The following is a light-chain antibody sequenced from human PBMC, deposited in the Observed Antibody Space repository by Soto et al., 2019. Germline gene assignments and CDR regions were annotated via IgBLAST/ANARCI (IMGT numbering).Light chain of an antibody. CDR2: AAS. J-gene: IGKJ1*01. Sequence: DIQFTQSPSFLSASVGDRVTITCRASQGISSYLAWYQQKPGKAPKLLIYAASTLQSGVPSRFSGSGSGTEFTLTISSXQPEDLATYYCQQLNSYLRTFGQGTKVDIK. CDR3: QQLNSYLRT. V-gene: IGKV1-9*01. CDR1: QGISSY.